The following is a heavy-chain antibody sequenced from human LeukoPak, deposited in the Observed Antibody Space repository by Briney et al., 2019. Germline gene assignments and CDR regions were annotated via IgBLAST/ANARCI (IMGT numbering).Heavy chain of an antibody. CDR2: IYSGGDT. Sequence: GGSLRLSCAASGFTVSSNYMSWVRQAPGKGLEWGSVIYSGGDTYYADSVKGRFIISRDNSKNTLCLQMNSLSAEDRAVYYCAGTTVVTPWDFYYGMDVWGQGTTVTVSS. CDR1: GFTVSSNY. CDR3: AGTTVVTPWDFYYGMDV. V-gene: IGHV3-66*01. J-gene: IGHJ6*02. D-gene: IGHD4-23*01.